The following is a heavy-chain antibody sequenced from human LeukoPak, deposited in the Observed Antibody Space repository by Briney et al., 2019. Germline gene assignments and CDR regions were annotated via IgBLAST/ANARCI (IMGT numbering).Heavy chain of an antibody. CDR1: GYSISSDYY. CDR2: IYHSGTT. V-gene: IGHV4-38-2*01. J-gene: IGHJ4*02. Sequence: PSETLSLTCVVSGYSISSDYYWDWIRQPPGRGLEWIGSIYHSGTTYYNPSLKSRVTISVDMSKNQFSLKLSSVTAADTAVYYCARQEGIVGSTTGIDYWGQGTLVTVFS. CDR3: ARQEGIVGSTTGIDY. D-gene: IGHD1-26*01.